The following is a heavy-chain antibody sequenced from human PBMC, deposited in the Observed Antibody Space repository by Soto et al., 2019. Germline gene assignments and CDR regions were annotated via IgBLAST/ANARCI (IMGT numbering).Heavy chain of an antibody. CDR2: INHSGST. V-gene: IGHV4-34*01. J-gene: IGHJ6*03. CDR1: GGSFSGYY. CDR3: ARWGYGSGSYRYYYYYYYMDV. Sequence: ASETLSLTCAVYGGSFSGYYWSWIRQPPGKGLEWIGEINHSGSTNYNPSLKSRVTISVDTSKNQFSLKLSSVTAADTAVYYCARWGYGSGSYRYYYYYYYMDVWGKGTTVTVSS. D-gene: IGHD3-10*01.